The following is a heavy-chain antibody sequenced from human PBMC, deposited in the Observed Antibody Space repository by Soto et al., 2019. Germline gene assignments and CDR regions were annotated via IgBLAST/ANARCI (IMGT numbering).Heavy chain of an antibody. Sequence: SETLSLTCTVSGGSISSYYWSWIRQPPGKGLEWIGYIYYSGSTNYNPSLKSRVTISVDTSKNQFSLELSSLRSEDTAVYYCARGSGLQSSGWFSFDYWGQGTLVTVSS. CDR2: IYYSGST. V-gene: IGHV4-59*01. CDR3: ARGSGLQSSGWFSFDY. J-gene: IGHJ4*02. D-gene: IGHD6-19*01. CDR1: GGSISSYY.